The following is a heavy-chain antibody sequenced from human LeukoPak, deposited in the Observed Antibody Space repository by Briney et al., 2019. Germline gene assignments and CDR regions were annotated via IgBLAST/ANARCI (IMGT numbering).Heavy chain of an antibody. Sequence: ASVKVSCEASGYTFTDSFIHWVRQAPGQGPEWIGRMNANSGVTMYAQTLQDRVTMTRDTSISTAYMELSRLTSDDTAVYYCARNLSSTSNWEFDYWGQGTLVTVSS. D-gene: IGHD7-27*01. J-gene: IGHJ4*02. CDR1: GYTFTDSF. V-gene: IGHV1-2*06. CDR3: ARNLSSTSNWEFDY. CDR2: MNANSGVT.